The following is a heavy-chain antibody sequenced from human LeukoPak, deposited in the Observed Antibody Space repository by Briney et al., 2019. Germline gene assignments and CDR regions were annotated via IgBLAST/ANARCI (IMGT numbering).Heavy chain of an antibody. CDR2: ISYDGSNK. Sequence: GRSLRLSCAASGFTFSSYGMHWVRQAPGKGLEWVAAISYDGSNKYYADSVKGRFTISRDNSKNTLYLQMNSLRAEDTAVYYCAKDLVDIWGQGTMVTVSS. V-gene: IGHV3-30*18. D-gene: IGHD3-16*01. CDR1: GFTFSSYG. J-gene: IGHJ3*02. CDR3: AKDLVDI.